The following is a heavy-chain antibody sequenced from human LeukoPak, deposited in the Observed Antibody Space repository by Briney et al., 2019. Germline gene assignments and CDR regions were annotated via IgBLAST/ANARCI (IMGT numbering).Heavy chain of an antibody. J-gene: IGHJ4*02. CDR2: IYTSGSS. V-gene: IGHV4-4*07. CDR1: GGSISSYY. Sequence: KASETLSLTCTVSGGSISSYYWSWVRQAAGKGLEWVGGIYTSGSSNHNPSLKSRVSMSVDTSKNQFSLQLRSVPAADTAGYYSARYRYYDSSGFFDYWGQGTLVTVSS. D-gene: IGHD3-22*01. CDR3: ARYRYYDSSGFFDY.